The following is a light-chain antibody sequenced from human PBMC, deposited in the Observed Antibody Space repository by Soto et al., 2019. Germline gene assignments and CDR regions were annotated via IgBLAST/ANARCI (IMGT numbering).Light chain of an antibody. CDR3: CSYAGSSTL. J-gene: IGLJ1*01. CDR1: SSDVGSYNL. Sequence: QSALTQPASVSGSPGQSITISCTGTSSDVGSYNLVSWYQQHPGKAPKLMIYEGSKRPSGVSNRSSGSRSGNTASLTISGLQAEDETDYYCCSYAGSSTLFGTGTKVTVL. CDR2: EGS. V-gene: IGLV2-23*03.